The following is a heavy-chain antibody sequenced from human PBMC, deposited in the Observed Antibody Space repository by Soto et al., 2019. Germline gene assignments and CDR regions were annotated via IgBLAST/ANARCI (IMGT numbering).Heavy chain of an antibody. CDR3: ARGNRSGYYPYWYFDL. CDR1: GGSISSYY. Sequence: SETLSLTCTVSGGSISSYYWSWIRQPPGKGLEWIGYIYYSGSTNYNPSLKSRVTISVDTSKNQFSLKLSSVTAADTAVYYGARGNRSGYYPYWYFDLWGRGTLVTVSS. V-gene: IGHV4-59*01. D-gene: IGHD3-3*01. CDR2: IYYSGST. J-gene: IGHJ2*01.